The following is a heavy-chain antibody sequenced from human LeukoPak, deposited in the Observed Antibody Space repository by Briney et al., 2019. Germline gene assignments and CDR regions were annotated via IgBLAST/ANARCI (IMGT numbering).Heavy chain of an antibody. D-gene: IGHD2-2*02. J-gene: IGHJ5*02. Sequence: SETLSLTCAVNGGSFSGYYWSWIRQPPGKGLEWIGEIDHSGSTNYNPSLKSRVTISADTSKNQFSLKLRSVTAADTAVYYCAQRCSRTSCYIGGFDPWGQGTLVTVSS. V-gene: IGHV4-34*01. CDR2: IDHSGST. CDR3: AQRCSRTSCYIGGFDP. CDR1: GGSFSGYY.